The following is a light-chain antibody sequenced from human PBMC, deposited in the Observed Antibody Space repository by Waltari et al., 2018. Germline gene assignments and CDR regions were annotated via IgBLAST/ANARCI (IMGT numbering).Light chain of an antibody. V-gene: IGKV4-1*01. J-gene: IGKJ1*01. CDR1: QSVSDHVNNKNY. CDR2: WAS. CDR3: QEYYNTPPP. Sequence: DIVMTQSPDSLTVSPGERATINCRSSQSVSDHVNNKNYLAWYRQKPGQPPKLLISWASTREFGVPDLFRGSASGTEFTLLISSLPPEDVAVYYCQEYYNTPPPFGQGAQVQIQ.